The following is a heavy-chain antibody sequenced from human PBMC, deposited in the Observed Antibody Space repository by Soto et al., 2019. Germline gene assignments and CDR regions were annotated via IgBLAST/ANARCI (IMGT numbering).Heavy chain of an antibody. V-gene: IGHV3-15*01. Sequence: PEGTLRRSCVACGRSLSNIWMTWVRQAPGKGLEWVGRIKRKSDGETADVAAPVKARFTISRGDSKGAVFLEMNSLKSEDTALYYCAITAMINRDAATSFDDWGRGTQVSVS. J-gene: IGHJ4*02. CDR3: AITAMINRDAATSFDD. D-gene: IGHD5-18*01. CDR1: GRSLSNIW. CDR2: IKRKSDGETA.